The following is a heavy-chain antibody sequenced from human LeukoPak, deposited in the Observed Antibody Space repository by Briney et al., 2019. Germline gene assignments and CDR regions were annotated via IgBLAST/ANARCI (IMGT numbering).Heavy chain of an antibody. CDR3: AGNRGWQQFDY. CDR1: GFTFSDYW. D-gene: IGHD4-23*01. J-gene: IGHJ4*02. CDR2: IKEDGSAK. Sequence: GSLRLSCAASGFTFSDYWVDWVRQAPGKGLEWVANIKEDGSAKNYLDSVKGRFTISRDNAKNSLYLQMNNLRAEDTAVYYCAGNRGWQQFDYWGQGTLVTVSS. V-gene: IGHV3-7*01.